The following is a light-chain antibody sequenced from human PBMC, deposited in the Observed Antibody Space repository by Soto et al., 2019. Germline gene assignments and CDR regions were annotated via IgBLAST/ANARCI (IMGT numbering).Light chain of an antibody. CDR2: DAT. CDR1: QDIGKF. Sequence: DIPMTQSPSSLAASVGDRVTINCQASQDIGKFLNWYQQKPGKPPKLLIYDATILETRIPSRFRGSGSGTEFTLTISSLQSEDFAVYYCQQYNNWPMYTFGQGTKLEIK. J-gene: IGKJ2*01. V-gene: IGKV1-33*01. CDR3: QQYNNWPMYT.